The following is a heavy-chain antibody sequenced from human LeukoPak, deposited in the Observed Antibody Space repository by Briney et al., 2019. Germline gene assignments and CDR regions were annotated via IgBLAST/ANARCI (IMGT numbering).Heavy chain of an antibody. Sequence: GGSLRLSCAASGFSFTNYAMSWVRQAPGKGLEWVSAISGSGDSTYYADSVKVRFTISRANSKKTLYLQMNSLRAEDTAVYYCAKVTWKYGDESPDCWGQGTLVSVSS. CDR1: GFSFTNYA. CDR3: AKVTWKYGDESPDC. D-gene: IGHD4-17*01. J-gene: IGHJ4*02. V-gene: IGHV3-23*01. CDR2: ISGSGDST.